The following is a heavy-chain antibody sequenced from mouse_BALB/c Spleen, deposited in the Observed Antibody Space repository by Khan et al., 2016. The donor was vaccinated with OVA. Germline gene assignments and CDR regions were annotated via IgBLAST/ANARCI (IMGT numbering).Heavy chain of an antibody. J-gene: IGHJ2*01. CDR2: FYPGTGSI. D-gene: IGHD2-1*01. CDR1: GYMFTEYI. CDR3: ARNGRYGNLFDY. V-gene: IGHV1-62-2*01. Sequence: QVQLKESGAELVKPGASVKLSCKASGYMFTEYIIHWVKQRSGQGLEWIGWFYPGTGSIKNNEKFKDKATLTADKSSSTVYMELSRLTSEDSAIYFCARNGRYGNLFDYWGQGTTLTVSS.